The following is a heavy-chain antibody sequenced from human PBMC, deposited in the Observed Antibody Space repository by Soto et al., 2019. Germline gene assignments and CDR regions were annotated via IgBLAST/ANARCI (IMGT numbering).Heavy chain of an antibody. CDR1: GFSLSTNGVG. Sequence: SGPTLVNPTQTLTLTCTFSGFSLSTNGVGVGWIRQPPGKALEWLGLIFWDDDKRYNPSLKTRLTITKDTSKNQVVLTMTNMDLVDTATYFCARPPAVTNQKWYAFEIWGQGARVTVSS. J-gene: IGHJ3*02. CDR3: ARPPAVTNQKWYAFEI. CDR2: IFWDDDK. V-gene: IGHV2-5*02. D-gene: IGHD4-17*01.